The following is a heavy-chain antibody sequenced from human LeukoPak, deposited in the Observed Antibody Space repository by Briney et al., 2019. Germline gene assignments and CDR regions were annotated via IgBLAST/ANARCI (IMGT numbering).Heavy chain of an antibody. J-gene: IGHJ5*02. CDR2: IYTAGTT. Sequence: PSETLSLTCSVSGDSFSGHYWTWIRQTPGEGLQGIGYIYTAGTTKYNPSFQRRVTISIDMSQNQFSLTLASVTAADTAVYFCAKGRNWFGPWGQGTLVTVSS. V-gene: IGHV4-4*08. CDR3: AKGRNWFGP. CDR1: GDSFSGHY.